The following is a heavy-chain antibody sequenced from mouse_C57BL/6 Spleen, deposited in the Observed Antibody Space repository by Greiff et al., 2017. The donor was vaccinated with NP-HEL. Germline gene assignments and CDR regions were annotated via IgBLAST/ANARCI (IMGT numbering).Heavy chain of an antibody. CDR2: ISSGGSYT. D-gene: IGHD2-3*01. J-gene: IGHJ4*01. CDR3: ARRGIYDGYYDYAMDY. CDR1: GFTFSSYG. V-gene: IGHV5-6*01. Sequence: EVQRVESGGDLVKPGGSLKLSCAASGFTFSSYGMSWVRQTPDKRLEWVATISSGGSYTYYPDSVKGRFTISRDNAKNTLYLQMSSLKSEDTAMYYCARRGIYDGYYDYAMDYWGQGTSVTVSS.